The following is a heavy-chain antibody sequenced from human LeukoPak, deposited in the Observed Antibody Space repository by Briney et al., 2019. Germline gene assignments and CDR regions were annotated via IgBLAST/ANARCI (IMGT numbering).Heavy chain of an antibody. CDR3: ARQWATVTTSLDWYLDL. J-gene: IGHJ2*01. CDR2: ISGYNGDT. CDR1: GYIFSSYS. D-gene: IGHD4-17*01. Sequence: WASVKVSCKASGYIFSSYSVSWVRQAPGQGLEWMGWISGYNGDTKYAQKFQGRVTMTTDTSTSTAYMDLRSLTPDDTAVYYCARQWATVTTSLDWYLDLWGRGTLVTVSS. V-gene: IGHV1-18*01.